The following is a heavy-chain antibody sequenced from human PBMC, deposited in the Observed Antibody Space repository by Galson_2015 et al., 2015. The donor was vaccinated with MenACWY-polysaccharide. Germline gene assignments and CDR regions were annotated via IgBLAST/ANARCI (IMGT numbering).Heavy chain of an antibody. J-gene: IGHJ4*02. CDR3: ATHRRNWGRLDY. Sequence: PALAKPTRTLTLPCSFSGFSLRTSAMAGGRIRQPPGKALWWPALIYWDDSKRYSPSLRSRLTITTDTSKNQVVLTLTNMESVDTAAFYCATHRRNWGRLDYWGQGTLVTVSS. D-gene: IGHD3-16*01. CDR2: IYWDDSK. CDR1: GFSLRTSAMA. V-gene: IGHV2-5*02.